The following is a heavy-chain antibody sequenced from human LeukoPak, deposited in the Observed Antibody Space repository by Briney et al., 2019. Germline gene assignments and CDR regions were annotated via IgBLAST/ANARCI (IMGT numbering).Heavy chain of an antibody. J-gene: IGHJ6*02. CDR3: ARSIRYCSSTSCYPPRLYYYYYGMNV. Sequence: KPGGSLRLSCAASGFTFSSYSMNWVRQAPGKGLEWVSSISSSSSYIYYADSVKGRFTISRDNAKNSLYLQMNSLRAEDTAVYYCARSIRYCSSTSCYPPRLYYYYYGMNVWGQGTTVTVSS. CDR2: ISSSSSYI. D-gene: IGHD2-2*01. V-gene: IGHV3-21*01. CDR1: GFTFSSYS.